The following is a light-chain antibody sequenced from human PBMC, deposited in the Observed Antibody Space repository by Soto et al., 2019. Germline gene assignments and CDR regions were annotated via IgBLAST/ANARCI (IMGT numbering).Light chain of an antibody. V-gene: IGKV3-11*01. CDR1: QSVSSY. CDR3: QQRSNWLLT. Sequence: EIVLTQSPATLSLSPGERATLSCRASQSVSSYLAWYQQKPGQAPRLLIYDASNRATGIPARFSGSGSGTDFTLTISSLEPEDFAVYYSQQRSNWLLTFGGGTKVEIK. CDR2: DAS. J-gene: IGKJ4*01.